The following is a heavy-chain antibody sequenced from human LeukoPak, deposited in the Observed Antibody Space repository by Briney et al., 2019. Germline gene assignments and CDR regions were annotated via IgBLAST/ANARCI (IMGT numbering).Heavy chain of an antibody. V-gene: IGHV3-48*03. J-gene: IGHJ5*01. CDR2: ISNSGSTI. CDR3: ARPGYSSGWYNS. Sequence: AGGSLRLSCAASGFTFSSCEMNWVRQAPGKGLEWVSYISNSGSTIYYADSVKGRFTISRDNAKNSLYLQMNSLRAEDTAVYYCARPGYSSGWYNSWGQGALVTVSS. CDR1: GFTFSSCE. D-gene: IGHD6-19*01.